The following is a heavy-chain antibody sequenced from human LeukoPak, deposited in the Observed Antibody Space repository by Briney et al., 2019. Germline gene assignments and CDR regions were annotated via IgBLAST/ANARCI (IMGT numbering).Heavy chain of an antibody. Sequence: GGSLRLSCAASGFTFSSYAMSWVRQAPGKGLEWVSAISGSGGSTYYADSVKGRFTISRDNSKNTLYLQMNSLRAEDTAVYYCAKGQSGSYYLGRAFDIWGQGTMVTVYS. CDR2: ISGSGGST. CDR1: GFTFSSYA. V-gene: IGHV3-23*01. D-gene: IGHD1-26*01. CDR3: AKGQSGSYYLGRAFDI. J-gene: IGHJ3*02.